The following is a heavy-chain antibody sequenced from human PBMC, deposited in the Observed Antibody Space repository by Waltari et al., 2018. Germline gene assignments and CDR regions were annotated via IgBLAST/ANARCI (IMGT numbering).Heavy chain of an antibody. J-gene: IGHJ4*02. Sequence: EVQLVESGGGLIQPGGSLRLSCAASGFTVSSNYMSWVRQAPGKGLEWVSVIYSGCVTDYADSVKGRFTISRDNSKNTLYLQMNSLRAEDTAVYYCATGGSFRDFDYWGQGTLVTVSS. D-gene: IGHD1-26*01. CDR1: GFTVSSNY. CDR3: ATGGSFRDFDY. CDR2: IYSGCVT. V-gene: IGHV3-53*01.